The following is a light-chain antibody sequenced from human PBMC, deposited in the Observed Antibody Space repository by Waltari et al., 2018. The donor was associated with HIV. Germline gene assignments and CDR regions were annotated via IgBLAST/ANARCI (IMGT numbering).Light chain of an antibody. CDR2: SNS. Sequence: QSVLTQPPSASGTPGQRVTISCSGSNSNIGSNIINWYQQLPGTAPKLLIYSNSQRPSCVPDRFSGSKSGTSASLAISGLQSEDEADYYCASWDDSLNGYVFGTGTKVTVL. J-gene: IGLJ1*01. V-gene: IGLV1-44*01. CDR1: NSNIGSNI. CDR3: ASWDDSLNGYV.